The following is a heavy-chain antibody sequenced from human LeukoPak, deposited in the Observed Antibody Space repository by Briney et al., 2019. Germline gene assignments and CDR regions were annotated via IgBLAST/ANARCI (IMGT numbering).Heavy chain of an antibody. CDR3: ARAHYYDSSVNWFDY. CDR2: IWYDGSNK. Sequence: GRSLRLSCAASGFTFSSYGMHWVRQAPGKGLEWVAVIWYDGSNKHYADSVKGRFTISRDNSKNTLYLQMNSLRAEDTAVYYCARAHYYDSSVNWFDYWGQGTLVTVSS. CDR1: GFTFSSYG. D-gene: IGHD3-22*01. V-gene: IGHV3-33*01. J-gene: IGHJ4*02.